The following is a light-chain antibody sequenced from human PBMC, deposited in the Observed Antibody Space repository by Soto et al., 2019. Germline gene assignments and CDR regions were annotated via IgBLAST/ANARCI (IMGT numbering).Light chain of an antibody. Sequence: DIQMTQSPSTLSASVGDRVTITCRASQSITDWLAWYQQKPGKAPKFLIYKASNLEGGVPSRFIGSGSGTEFTLTISSVQPDDFATDYGQYWDDYSWTFGQGTKVEIK. CDR3: QYWDDYSWT. V-gene: IGKV1-5*03. CDR1: QSITDW. J-gene: IGKJ1*01. CDR2: KAS.